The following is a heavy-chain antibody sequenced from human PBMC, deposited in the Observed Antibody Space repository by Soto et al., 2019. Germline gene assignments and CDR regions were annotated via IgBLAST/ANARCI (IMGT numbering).Heavy chain of an antibody. D-gene: IGHD6-19*01. Sequence: GGSLRLSCAASGFTVSSNYMSWVRQAPGKGLEWVSVIYSGGSTYYADSVKGRFTISRDNSKNTLYLQMNSLRAEDTAVYYCSMYSSGWYSPCYYGMDVWGQGTTVTVSS. CDR3: SMYSSGWYSPCYYGMDV. V-gene: IGHV3-53*01. J-gene: IGHJ6*02. CDR1: GFTVSSNY. CDR2: IYSGGST.